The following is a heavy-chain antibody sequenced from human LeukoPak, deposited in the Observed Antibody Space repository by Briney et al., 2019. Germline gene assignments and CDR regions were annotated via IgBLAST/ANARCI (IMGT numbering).Heavy chain of an antibody. Sequence: ASVKVSCKASGYTFTSYYMHWVRQAPGQGLEWMGIINPSGGSTSYAQKFQGRVTMTRDTPTSTVYMELSSLRSEDTAVYYCARDGGPHCSSTSCLSYPFDPWGQGTLVTVSS. CDR2: INPSGGST. D-gene: IGHD2-2*01. V-gene: IGHV1-46*01. J-gene: IGHJ5*02. CDR3: ARDGGPHCSSTSCLSYPFDP. CDR1: GYTFTSYY.